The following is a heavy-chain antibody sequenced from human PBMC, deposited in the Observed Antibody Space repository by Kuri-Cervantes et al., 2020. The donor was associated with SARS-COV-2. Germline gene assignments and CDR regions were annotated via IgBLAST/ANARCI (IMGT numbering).Heavy chain of an antibody. Sequence: SETLSLTCAVYGGSFSGYYWNWICQPPGKGLEWIGEINHSGSTNYNPSLKSRVTISVDTSKNQFSLKLSSVTAADTAVYYCARGQWLGGALSPIINYWGQGTLVTVSS. CDR2: INHSGST. CDR3: ARGQWLGGALSPIINY. V-gene: IGHV4-34*01. J-gene: IGHJ4*02. CDR1: GGSFSGYY. D-gene: IGHD6-19*01.